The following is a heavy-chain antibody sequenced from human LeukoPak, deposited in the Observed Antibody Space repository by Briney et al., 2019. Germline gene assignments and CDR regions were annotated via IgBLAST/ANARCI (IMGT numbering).Heavy chain of an antibody. CDR3: ARARSYYGDYEIDY. D-gene: IGHD4-17*01. Sequence: SETLSLTCTVSGGSISSYYWSWIRQPPGKGLEWIGYIYYSGSTSYNPSLKSRVTISVDTSKNQFSLKLSSVTAADTAVYYCARARSYYGDYEIDYWGQGTLVTVSS. J-gene: IGHJ4*02. V-gene: IGHV4-59*01. CDR1: GGSISSYY. CDR2: IYYSGST.